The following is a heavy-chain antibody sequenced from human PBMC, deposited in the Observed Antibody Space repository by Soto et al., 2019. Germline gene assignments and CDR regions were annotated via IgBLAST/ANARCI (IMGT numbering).Heavy chain of an antibody. J-gene: IGHJ4*02. Sequence: QVQLVESGGGVVQPGRSLRLSCAASGFTFSSYGMHWVRQAPGKGLEWVAVISYDGSNKYYADSVKGRFTISRDNSKNTLYLQMNSLRAEDTAVYYCEKDLVVVAAPQGGYWGQGTLVTGSS. CDR3: EKDLVVVAAPQGGY. CDR1: GFTFSSYG. CDR2: ISYDGSNK. D-gene: IGHD2-15*01. V-gene: IGHV3-30*18.